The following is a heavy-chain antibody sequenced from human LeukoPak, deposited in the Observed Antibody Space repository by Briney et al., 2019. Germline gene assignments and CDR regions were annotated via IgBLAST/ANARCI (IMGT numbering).Heavy chain of an antibody. CDR3: ARSVWGWFDP. Sequence: SETLSLTCAVYGGSFSGYYWSWIRQPPGKGLEWIGEINHSGSTNYNPSLKSRVTISVDTSKNQFPLKLSSVTAADTAVYYCARSVWGWFDPWGQGTLVTVSS. CDR1: GGSFSGYY. D-gene: IGHD3-16*01. V-gene: IGHV4-34*01. CDR2: INHSGST. J-gene: IGHJ5*02.